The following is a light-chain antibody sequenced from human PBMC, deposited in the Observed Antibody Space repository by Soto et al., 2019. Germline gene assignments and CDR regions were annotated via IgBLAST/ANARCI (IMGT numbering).Light chain of an antibody. V-gene: IGLV1-47*01. CDR1: SSNIGSAY. J-gene: IGLJ2*01. CDR2: RNN. CDR3: AAWDDSLVV. Sequence: QSVLTQPPSASGTPGQTVTISCSGSSSNIGSAYIYWYQHLPGTDPKLLIYRNNQRPSGVPDRFSASKSGTSASLAISGLRSEDDADYYCAAWDDSLVVFGGGTKVTVL.